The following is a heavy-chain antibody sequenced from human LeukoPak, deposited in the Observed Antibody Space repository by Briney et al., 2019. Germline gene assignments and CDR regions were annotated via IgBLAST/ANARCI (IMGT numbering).Heavy chain of an antibody. D-gene: IGHD1-26*01. J-gene: IGHJ4*02. CDR3: ARSESGSYFSY. CDR1: GGSISSSSYY. V-gene: IGHV4-61*01. CDR2: IYYSGST. Sequence: SETLSLTCTVSGGSISSSSYYWSWIRQPPGKGLEWIGYIYYSGSTNYNPSLKSRVTISVDTSKNQFSLKLSSVTAADTAVYYCARSESGSYFSYWGQGTLVTVSS.